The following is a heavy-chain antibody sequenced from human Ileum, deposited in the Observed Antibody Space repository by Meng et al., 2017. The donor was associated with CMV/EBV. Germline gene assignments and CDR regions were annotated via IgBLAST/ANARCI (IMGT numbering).Heavy chain of an antibody. CDR1: GFSLSTSGVG. Sequence: QLTLKESGPTLVKPTQTLTFSGFSLSTSGVGVGWIRQPPGKALEXLALIYWNDDKRYSPSLKSRLTITKDTSKNQVVLTMTNMDPVDTATYYCAHRTMEAFDPWGQGTLVTVSS. D-gene: IGHD4/OR15-4a*01. V-gene: IGHV2-5*01. CDR2: IYWNDDK. CDR3: AHRTMEAFDP. J-gene: IGHJ5*02.